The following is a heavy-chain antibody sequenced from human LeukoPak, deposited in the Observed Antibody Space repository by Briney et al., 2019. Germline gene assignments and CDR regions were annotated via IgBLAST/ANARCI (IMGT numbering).Heavy chain of an antibody. Sequence: PSETLSLTCAVSGYSISSGYYWGCIRQPPGKGLEWIGSIYHSGSTYYNPSLKSRVTISVDTSKNQFSLKLSSVTAADTAVYYCARERYYYDSSGYPYWGQGTLVTVSS. V-gene: IGHV4-38-2*02. CDR1: GYSISSGYY. CDR2: IYHSGST. J-gene: IGHJ4*02. CDR3: ARERYYYDSSGYPY. D-gene: IGHD3-22*01.